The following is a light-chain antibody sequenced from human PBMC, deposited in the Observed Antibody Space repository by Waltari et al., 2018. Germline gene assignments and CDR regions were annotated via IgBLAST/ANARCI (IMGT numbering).Light chain of an antibody. CDR2: GNS. Sequence: QSVLTQPPSVSGAPGPRVTISCPGTSSNIGAGPDVPWYQQFPGTAPKPLIYGNSNRPSGVPDRFSGSKSDTSASLTITGLQAEDEADYFCHSFDSSLSTGVVFGGGTKVTVL. CDR3: HSFDSSLSTGVV. CDR1: SSNIGAGPD. J-gene: IGLJ2*01. V-gene: IGLV1-40*01.